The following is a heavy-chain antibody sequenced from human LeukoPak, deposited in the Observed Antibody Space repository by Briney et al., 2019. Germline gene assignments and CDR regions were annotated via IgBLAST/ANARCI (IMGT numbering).Heavy chain of an antibody. D-gene: IGHD2-15*01. V-gene: IGHV4-61*02. CDR2: IYTSGST. Sequence: PSETLSLTCTVSGGSISSGSYYWSWIRQPAGKGLEWIGRIYTSGSTNYNPSLKSRVTISVDTSKNQFSLKLSSVTAADTAVYYCAREGGSFGDWGQGTLVTVSS. J-gene: IGHJ4*02. CDR3: AREGGSFGD. CDR1: GGSISSGSYY.